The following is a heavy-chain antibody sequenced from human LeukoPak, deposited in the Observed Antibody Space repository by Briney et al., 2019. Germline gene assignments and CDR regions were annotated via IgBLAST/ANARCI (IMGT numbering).Heavy chain of an antibody. Sequence: GGSLRPSCAASGFTFSSYSMNWVRQAPGKGLEWVSSISSSSSYIYYADSVKGRFTISRDNAKNSLYLQMNSLRAEDTAVYYCARDRGAEAVAESDYWGQGTLVTVSS. CDR2: ISSSSSYI. CDR3: ARDRGAEAVAESDY. CDR1: GFTFSSYS. V-gene: IGHV3-21*01. D-gene: IGHD6-19*01. J-gene: IGHJ4*02.